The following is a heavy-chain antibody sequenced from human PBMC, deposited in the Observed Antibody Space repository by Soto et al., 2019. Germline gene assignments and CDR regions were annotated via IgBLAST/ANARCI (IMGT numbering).Heavy chain of an antibody. D-gene: IGHD3-10*01. J-gene: IGHJ6*02. CDR3: GRVQSNRGDYSDYGMEV. V-gene: IGHV4-61*01. CDR2: IYYSGST. Sequence: SETLSLTCTVSGGSVSSGSYYWSWIRQPPGKGLEWIGYIYYSGSTNYNPSLKSRVTISVETSKNKFSLKLSSVHTADKAVYYCGRVQSNRGDYSDYGMEVWGQGTTVTVYS. CDR1: GGSVSSGSYY.